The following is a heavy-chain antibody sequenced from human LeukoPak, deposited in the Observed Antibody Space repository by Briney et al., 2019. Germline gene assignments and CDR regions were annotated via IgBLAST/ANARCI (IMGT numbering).Heavy chain of an antibody. D-gene: IGHD6-13*01. V-gene: IGHV3-20*04. CDR3: ARDQYSSSWSYYYYYMDV. J-gene: IGHJ6*03. Sequence: GGSLRLSCAASGFTFSSYSMNWVRQAPGKGLEWVSGINWNGGSTGYADSVKGRFTISRDNAKNSLYLQMNSLRAEDTALYYCARDQYSSSWSYYYYYMDVWGKGTTVTVSS. CDR1: GFTFSSYS. CDR2: INWNGGST.